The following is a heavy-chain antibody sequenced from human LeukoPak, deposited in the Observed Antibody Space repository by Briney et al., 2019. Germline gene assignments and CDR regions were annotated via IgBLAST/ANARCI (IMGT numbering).Heavy chain of an antibody. CDR2: INYSGST. D-gene: IGHD2-2*01. J-gene: IGHJ6*02. Sequence: SETLSLTCTVSGGPISSYYWSWIRQPPGKGLEWIGYINYSGSTNYNASLKSRVTMSVDTSKKQFSLTLSSVTAADTAVYYCARHRCTSTSCYFDCSYGMDVWGQGTTVTVSS. CDR3: ARHRCTSTSCYFDCSYGMDV. CDR1: GGPISSYY. V-gene: IGHV4-59*08.